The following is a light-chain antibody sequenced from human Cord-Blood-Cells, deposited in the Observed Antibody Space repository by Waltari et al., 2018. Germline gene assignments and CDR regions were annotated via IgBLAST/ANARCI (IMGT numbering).Light chain of an antibody. CDR1: SSDVGSYNL. Sequence: QSALTQPASVSGSPGQSITISCTGTSSDVGSYNLVSWYQQHPGKAPKLMIYEVSKRPSGVSNHFSGSKSGNTASLTISGLQAEDEADYYCCSYAGSSVFGTGTKVTVL. CDR3: CSYAGSSV. V-gene: IGLV2-23*02. CDR2: EVS. J-gene: IGLJ1*01.